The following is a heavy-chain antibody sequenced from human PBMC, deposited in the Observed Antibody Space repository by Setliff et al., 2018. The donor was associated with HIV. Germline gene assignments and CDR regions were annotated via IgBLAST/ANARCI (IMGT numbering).Heavy chain of an antibody. J-gene: IGHJ3*02. CDR3: VRDLTTIVTRKVFDI. Sequence: GGSLRLSCAASGFTFSSYSMNWVRQAPGKGLEWVSSIGTTSTYIYYADSVKGRFTISRDNAKNSLYLQMNSLRADDTAVYYCVRDLTTIVTRKVFDIWGQGTMVTVSS. V-gene: IGHV3-21*01. CDR2: IGTTSTYI. D-gene: IGHD4-4*01. CDR1: GFTFSSYS.